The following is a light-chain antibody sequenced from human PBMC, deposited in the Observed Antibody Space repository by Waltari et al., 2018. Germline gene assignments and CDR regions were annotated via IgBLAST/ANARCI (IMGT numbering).Light chain of an antibody. CDR2: LGS. V-gene: IGKV2-28*01. Sequence: IVLTHSPLSLPVAPGEPASISCSSSQSLLHSNGYTYLDWYLQKPGQPPQLLIYLGSFRALGVPDRFSGTGSGTDFTLEISRVEAEDVGVYYCMQTLQTRAFGQGTRVEIK. J-gene: IGKJ1*01. CDR3: MQTLQTRA. CDR1: QSLLHSNGYTY.